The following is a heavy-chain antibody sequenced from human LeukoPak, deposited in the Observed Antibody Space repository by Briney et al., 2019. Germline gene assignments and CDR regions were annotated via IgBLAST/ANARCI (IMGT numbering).Heavy chain of an antibody. CDR3: ALGPYYYDSSGYYYAPQFDY. CDR1: GGSISSYY. Sequence: SETLSLTCTVSGGSISSYYWSWIRQPPGKGLEWIGYIYYSGSTNYNPSLKSRVTISVDTSKNQFSLKLSSVTAADTAVYYCALGPYYYDSSGYYYAPQFDYWGQGTLVTVSS. D-gene: IGHD3-22*01. CDR2: IYYSGST. J-gene: IGHJ4*02. V-gene: IGHV4-59*12.